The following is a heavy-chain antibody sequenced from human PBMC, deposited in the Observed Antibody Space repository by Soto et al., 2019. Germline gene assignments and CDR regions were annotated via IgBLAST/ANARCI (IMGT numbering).Heavy chain of an antibody. CDR1: GYTFTSYG. V-gene: IGHV1-18*01. D-gene: IGHD4-17*01. CDR2: ISAYNGNT. J-gene: IGHJ3*02. Sequence: ASVKVSCTASGYTFTSYGISWVRQAPGQGLEWMGWISAYNGNTNYAQKLQGRVTMTTDTSTSTAYMELRSLRSDDTAVYYCAGDWYYGDWRAFDIWGQGTMVTVSS. CDR3: AGDWYYGDWRAFDI.